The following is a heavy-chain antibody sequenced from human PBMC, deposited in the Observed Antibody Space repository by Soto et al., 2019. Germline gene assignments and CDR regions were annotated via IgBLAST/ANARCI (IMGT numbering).Heavy chain of an antibody. Sequence: QVQLQESGPGLVKPSDTLSLTCAVSGYSISSSNWWGWIRQPPGKGLEWIGYIYYSGTTYYNPSLKSRVTMSVATSKSQFSLKLTSVTAVDTAVYYCARRESQGPIDYWGQGTLVTVSS. CDR2: IYYSGTT. CDR1: GYSISSSNW. V-gene: IGHV4-28*01. D-gene: IGHD1-26*01. J-gene: IGHJ4*02. CDR3: ARRESQGPIDY.